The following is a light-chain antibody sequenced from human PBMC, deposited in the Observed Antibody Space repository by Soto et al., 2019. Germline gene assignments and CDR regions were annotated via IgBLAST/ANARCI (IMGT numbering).Light chain of an antibody. CDR1: SSDVGAYNY. V-gene: IGLV2-14*01. CDR3: SSYTSSSTLYV. CDR2: DVN. Sequence: ALTQPASVSGSPGQSITISCTGTSSDVGAYNYVSWYQQHPGKAPKLMIYDVNNRPSGVSNRFSGSKSGSTASLTISGLQAEDEADYYCSSYTSSSTLYVFGTGTKLTVL. J-gene: IGLJ1*01.